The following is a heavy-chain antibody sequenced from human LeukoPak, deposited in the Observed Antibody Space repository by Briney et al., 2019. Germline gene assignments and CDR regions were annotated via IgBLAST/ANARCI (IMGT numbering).Heavy chain of an antibody. CDR1: GFNFSNYA. CDR3: ARDRMGYCSSTSCGSLSYNWFDP. Sequence: GGSLRLSCAASGFNFSNYAMHWVREAPGRGLEWVAVISYEGNNKYYADSVKGRFTISRDNSKNTLYLQMNSLRAEDTAVYYCARDRMGYCSSTSCGSLSYNWFDPWGQGTLVTVSS. V-gene: IGHV3-30*04. J-gene: IGHJ5*02. D-gene: IGHD2-2*01. CDR2: ISYEGNNK.